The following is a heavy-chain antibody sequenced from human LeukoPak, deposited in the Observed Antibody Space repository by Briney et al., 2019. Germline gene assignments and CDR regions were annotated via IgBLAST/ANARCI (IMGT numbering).Heavy chain of an antibody. V-gene: IGHV5-51*01. Sequence: GESLKISCKASGYSFSNYWIGWVRQTPGKGLEWMGIIYPGDSDTRYNPSFQGQVIFSADESLTTAYLQWCTLRASDTAIYYCARGPTNYYLDYWGQGTLVTVSS. CDR2: IYPGDSDT. CDR1: GYSFSNYW. CDR3: ARGPTNYYLDY. J-gene: IGHJ4*02.